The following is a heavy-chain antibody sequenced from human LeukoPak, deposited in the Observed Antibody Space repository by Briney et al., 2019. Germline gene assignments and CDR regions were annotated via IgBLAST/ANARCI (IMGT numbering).Heavy chain of an antibody. Sequence: SETLSLTCAVYGGSFSGYYWSWIRQPPGKGLEWIGKINHSGSTNYNPSLKSRVTISVDTSKNQFSLKLSSVTAADTAVYYCARGLGRYCSGGSCYSSDYWGQGTLVTVSS. J-gene: IGHJ4*02. CDR1: GGSFSGYY. CDR3: ARGLGRYCSGGSCYSSDY. CDR2: INHSGST. V-gene: IGHV4-34*01. D-gene: IGHD2-15*01.